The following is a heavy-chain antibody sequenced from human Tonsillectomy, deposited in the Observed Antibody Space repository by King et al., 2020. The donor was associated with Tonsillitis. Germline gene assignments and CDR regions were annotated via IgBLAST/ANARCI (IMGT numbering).Heavy chain of an antibody. D-gene: IGHD3-22*01. CDR2: ISSSSYYI. J-gene: IGHJ3*02. Sequence: VQLVESGGGLVKPGGSLRLSCAASGFTFSSYNMNWVRQAPGKGLEWVSSISSSSYYIYFADSVKGRFTISRDNAKNSLYLQMNSLRAEDTAVYYYATPVVITKSHAFDIWGQGTMVTVSS. CDR3: ATPVVITKSHAFDI. CDR1: GFTFSSYN. V-gene: IGHV3-21*01.